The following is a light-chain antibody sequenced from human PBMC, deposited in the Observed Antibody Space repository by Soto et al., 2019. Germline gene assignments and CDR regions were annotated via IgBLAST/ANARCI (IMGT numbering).Light chain of an antibody. CDR1: QSISSW. CDR2: DAS. CDR3: QHYNSYLEA. Sequence: DFKMNKSPSTLSACVGDRVSITCRASQSISSWLAWYQQKPGKAPKLLIYDASSLESGVPSRFSGSGSGTEFTLTISSLQPDDFATYYCQHYNSYLEAFGQGTKVDIK. V-gene: IGKV1-5*01. J-gene: IGKJ1*01.